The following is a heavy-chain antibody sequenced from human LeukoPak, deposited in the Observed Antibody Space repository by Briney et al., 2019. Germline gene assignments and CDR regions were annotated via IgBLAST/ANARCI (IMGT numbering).Heavy chain of an antibody. J-gene: IGHJ4*02. CDR1: GFTFSSYA. CDR3: ARGYTVADHFDY. V-gene: IGHV3-30*04. CDR2: ISYDGSNK. D-gene: IGHD6-19*01. Sequence: PGGSLRLSCAASGFTFSSYAMHWVRQAPGKGLEWVAVISYDGSNKYYADSVKGRFTISRDNSKNTLYLQMNSLRAEDTAVYYCARGYTVADHFDYWGQGTLVTVSS.